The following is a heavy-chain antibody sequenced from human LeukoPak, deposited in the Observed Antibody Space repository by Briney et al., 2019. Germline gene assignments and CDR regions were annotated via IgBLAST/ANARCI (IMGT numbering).Heavy chain of an antibody. J-gene: IGHJ6*03. Sequence: ASVKVSCKASGYTFTSYYMHWVRQAPGQGLEWMGIINPSGGSTSYAQKFQGRATMTRDTSTSTVYMELSSLRSEDTAVYYCARDATYGIAAAGIYYYYYMDVWGKGTTVTVSS. V-gene: IGHV1-46*03. CDR3: ARDATYGIAAAGIYYYYYMDV. D-gene: IGHD6-13*01. CDR2: INPSGGST. CDR1: GYTFTSYY.